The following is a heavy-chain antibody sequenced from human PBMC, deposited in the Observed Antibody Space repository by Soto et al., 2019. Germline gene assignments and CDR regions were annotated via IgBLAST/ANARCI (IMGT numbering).Heavy chain of an antibody. J-gene: IGHJ4*02. CDR3: ARQGYYDFWSGYYAFDY. CDR1: GYTFTSYD. V-gene: IGHV1-8*01. D-gene: IGHD3-3*01. Sequence: QVPLVQSGAEVKKPGASVKVSCKASGYTFTSYDINWVRQATGQGLEWMGWMNPNSGNTGYAQKFQGRVTMTRNTSISTAYMELSSLRSEDTAVYYCARQGYYDFWSGYYAFDYWGQGTLVTVSS. CDR2: MNPNSGNT.